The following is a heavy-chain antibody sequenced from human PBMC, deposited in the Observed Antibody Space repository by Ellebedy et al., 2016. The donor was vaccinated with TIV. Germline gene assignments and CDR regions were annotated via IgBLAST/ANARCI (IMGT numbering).Heavy chain of an antibody. V-gene: IGHV3-23*01. Sequence: PGGSLRLSCAASGFTFSSYAMTWVRQAPGKGLEWVAGMSGGGDRAYSADSVKGRFTISRDNSKDTLYLQMNSLRGDDTAVYYCARKGVRNVWSPFDPWGQGALVTVSS. CDR2: MSGGGDRA. D-gene: IGHD1-1*01. CDR3: ARKGVRNVWSPFDP. J-gene: IGHJ5*02. CDR1: GFTFSSYA.